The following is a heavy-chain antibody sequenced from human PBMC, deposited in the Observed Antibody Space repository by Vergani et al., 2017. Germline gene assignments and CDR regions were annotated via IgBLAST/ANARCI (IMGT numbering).Heavy chain of an antibody. CDR1: GFTFSSAW. V-gene: IGHV3-15*01. D-gene: IGHD6-19*01. CDR2: IRPKTDGETT. CDR3: AKDPNLAVAGTIGY. Sequence: EVQPVESGGGLVKPGGSLRLSCTTSGFTFSSAWMSWVRQAPGKGLEWVARIRPKTDGETTDYAAPVKGRFTISRDDSKNTLYLQMNSLKTEDTAVYYCAKDPNLAVAGTIGYWGQGTLVTVSS. J-gene: IGHJ4*02.